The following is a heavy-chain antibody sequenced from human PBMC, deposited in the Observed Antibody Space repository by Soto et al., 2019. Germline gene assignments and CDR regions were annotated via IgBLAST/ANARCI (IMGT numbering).Heavy chain of an antibody. V-gene: IGHV3-23*01. CDR1: GFTFSSYA. D-gene: IGHD3-3*01. J-gene: IGHJ4*02. CDR3: ARELRFLESSWDY. CDR2: TSGSGGST. Sequence: PGGSLRLSCAASGFTFSSYAMSWVRQAPGKGLEWVSATSGSGGSTYYADSVKGRFSISRDNSKNTLYLQMNSLRAEDTAVYYCARELRFLESSWDYWGQGTLVTVSS.